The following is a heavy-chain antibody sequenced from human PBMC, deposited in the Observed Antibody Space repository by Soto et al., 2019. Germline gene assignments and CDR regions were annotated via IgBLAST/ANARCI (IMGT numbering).Heavy chain of an antibody. CDR3: AIIAAARDYYYGMDV. CDR2: ISSSSSYI. CDR1: GFTFSSYS. J-gene: IGHJ6*02. D-gene: IGHD6-13*01. Sequence: GGSLRLSCAASGFTFSSYSMNWVRQAPGKGLEWVSSISSSSSYIYYADSVKGRFTISRDNAKNSLYLQMNSLRAEDTAVYYCAIIAAARDYYYGMDVWGQGTTLTVSS. V-gene: IGHV3-21*01.